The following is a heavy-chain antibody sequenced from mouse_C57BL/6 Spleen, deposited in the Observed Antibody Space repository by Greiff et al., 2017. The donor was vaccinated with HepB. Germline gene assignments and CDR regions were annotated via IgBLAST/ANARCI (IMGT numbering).Heavy chain of an antibody. D-gene: IGHD1-1*01. CDR3: ATIYYYGSRDYYAMDY. Sequence: QVQLQQSGPGLVQPSQSLSITCTVSGFSLTSYGVHWVRQSPGKGLEWLGVIWSGGSTDYNAAFISRLSISKDNSKSQVFFKMNSLQADDTAIYYCATIYYYGSRDYYAMDYWGQGTSVTVSS. J-gene: IGHJ4*01. V-gene: IGHV2-2*01. CDR2: IWSGGST. CDR1: GFSLTSYG.